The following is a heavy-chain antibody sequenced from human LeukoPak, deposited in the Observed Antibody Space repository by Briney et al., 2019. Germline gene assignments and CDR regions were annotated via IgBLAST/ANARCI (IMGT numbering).Heavy chain of an antibody. CDR3: ATVRSTWYLDN. Sequence: PGRSLRLSCAASGFTFRNYGMHWVCQAPGKGLEWVALIWYDGSNKDYADSVRGRFTISRDNSKNTLYLQMNSLRAEDTAVYYCATVRSTWYLDNWGQGTLVTVSS. CDR2: IWYDGSNK. D-gene: IGHD2-2*01. V-gene: IGHV3-33*01. CDR1: GFTFRNYG. J-gene: IGHJ4*02.